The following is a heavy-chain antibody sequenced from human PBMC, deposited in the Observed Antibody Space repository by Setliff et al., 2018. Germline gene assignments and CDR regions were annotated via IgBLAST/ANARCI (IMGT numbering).Heavy chain of an antibody. J-gene: IGHJ6*03. Sequence: SETLSLTCAVYGGSFSGYFWSWIRQSPGRGLEWIGEINDRGSTHYNPSLKSRVTISVDNSKNSLYLHMNSLRAEDTAVYYCTRARDIAPTYYYMDVWGKGTTVTVSS. CDR2: INDRGST. CDR1: GGSFSGYF. D-gene: IGHD5-12*01. CDR3: TRARDIAPTYYYMDV. V-gene: IGHV4-34*01.